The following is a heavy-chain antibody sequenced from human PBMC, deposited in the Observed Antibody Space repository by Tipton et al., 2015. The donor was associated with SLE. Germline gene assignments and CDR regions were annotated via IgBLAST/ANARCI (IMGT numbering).Heavy chain of an antibody. CDR2: IYHSGST. D-gene: IGHD3-10*01. V-gene: IGHV4-4*02. CDR1: GGSISSSNW. J-gene: IGHJ4*02. Sequence: TLSLTCAVSGGSISSSNWWSWVRQPPGKELEWIGEIYHSGSTNYNPSLKSRVTISVDKSKNQFSLKLSSATAADTAVYYCASRNYYGSGSYYRYWGQGTLVTVSS. CDR3: ASRNYYGSGSYYRY.